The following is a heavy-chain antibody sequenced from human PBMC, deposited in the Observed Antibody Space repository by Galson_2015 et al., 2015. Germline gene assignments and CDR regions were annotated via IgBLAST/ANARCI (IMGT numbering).Heavy chain of an antibody. V-gene: IGHV2-5*02. CDR3: AYMCSGGRCYSP. CDR1: GFSLSTTGVG. Sequence: PALVKPTQTLTLTCTFSGFSLSTTGVGVGWIRQPPGKALEWLTVLYWDDDKRYSPSLKTRLTITKDSSENQVVLIMTNMDPVDTATYYCAYMCSGGRCYSPWGQGTLVTVSS. CDR2: LYWDDDK. J-gene: IGHJ5*02. D-gene: IGHD2-15*01.